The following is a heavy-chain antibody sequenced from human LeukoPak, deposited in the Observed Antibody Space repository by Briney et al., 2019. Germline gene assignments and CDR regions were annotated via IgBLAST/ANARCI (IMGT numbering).Heavy chain of an antibody. D-gene: IGHD3-3*01. CDR3: ARDKEAAVDFWSGYYPL. CDR2: IKRDGSEK. J-gene: IGHJ4*02. V-gene: IGHV3-7*01. CDR1: GFTFSSYW. Sequence: PGGSLRLSCAASGFTFSSYWMGWVRPAPGKGLEWVANIKRDGSEKYYGDSVKGRFAVSRDNAKNSLYLQMNSLRAEDTAVYYCARDKEAAVDFWSGYYPLWGQGTLVTVSS.